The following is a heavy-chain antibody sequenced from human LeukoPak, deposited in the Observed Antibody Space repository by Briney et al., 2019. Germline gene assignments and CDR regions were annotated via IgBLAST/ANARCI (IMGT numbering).Heavy chain of an antibody. Sequence: GRSLRLSCATSGFTFDDYAMHWVRQAPGKGLEWVSGISWNSGSIGYADSVKGRFTISRDNAKNSLYLQMNSLRAEDTALYYCAKGGGSSTTHVFDYWGQGTLVTVSS. V-gene: IGHV3-9*01. J-gene: IGHJ4*02. CDR3: AKGGGSSTTHVFDY. CDR1: GFTFDDYA. D-gene: IGHD2-2*01. CDR2: ISWNSGSI.